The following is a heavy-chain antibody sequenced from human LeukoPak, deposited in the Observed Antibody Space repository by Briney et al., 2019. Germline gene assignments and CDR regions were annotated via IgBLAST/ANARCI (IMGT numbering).Heavy chain of an antibody. Sequence: PSETLSLTCAVYGGSFSGYYWSWIRQPPGKGLEWIGEINHSGSTNYNPSLKSRVTISVDTSKNQFSLKLSSVTAEDTAVYYCARGNSGSYLEYNWFDPWGQGTLVTVSS. D-gene: IGHD1-26*01. CDR1: GGSFSGYY. CDR2: INHSGST. V-gene: IGHV4-34*01. J-gene: IGHJ5*02. CDR3: ARGNSGSYLEYNWFDP.